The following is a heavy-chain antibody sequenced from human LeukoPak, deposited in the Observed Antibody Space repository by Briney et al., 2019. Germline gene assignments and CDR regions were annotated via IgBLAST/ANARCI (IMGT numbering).Heavy chain of an antibody. J-gene: IGHJ4*02. D-gene: IGHD6-19*01. Sequence: SQTLSLTCAISGDSVSSKNAAWNWIRQSPSRGLEWLGRTYYRSKWFNEYAVPVKTRISINPDTSKNQVSLQLNSVTPEDTAVYYCARGGSQWLLPHFDFWGQGILVPVSS. CDR2: TYYRSKWFN. CDR3: ARGGSQWLLPHFDF. V-gene: IGHV6-1*01. CDR1: GDSVSSKNAA.